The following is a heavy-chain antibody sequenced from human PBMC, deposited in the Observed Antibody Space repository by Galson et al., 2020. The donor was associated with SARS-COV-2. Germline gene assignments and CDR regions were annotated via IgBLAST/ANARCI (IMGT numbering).Heavy chain of an antibody. Sequence: SGPTLVKPTETLTLTCTVSGFSLSNARMGVSWIRQPPGKALEWLAHIFSNDEKSYSTSLKSRLTISKGTSKSQVVLTMTNMDPVDTATYYCARIHLSLVYYYYYMDVWGKGTTVTISS. CDR2: IFSNDEK. CDR3: ARIHLSLVYYYYYMDV. V-gene: IGHV2-26*01. CDR1: GFSLSNARMG. J-gene: IGHJ6*03.